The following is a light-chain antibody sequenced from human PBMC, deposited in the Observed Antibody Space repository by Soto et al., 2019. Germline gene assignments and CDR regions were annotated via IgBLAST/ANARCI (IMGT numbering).Light chain of an antibody. CDR1: QSISSW. CDR2: DAS. V-gene: IGKV1-5*01. J-gene: IGKJ1*01. Sequence: IRMTQSPATLSASVGDRVTITCRASQSISSWLAWYQKKPGKAPKALIYDASTLESGVPSRFSGSGSGTEFTLTISSLQHDDFATYYCQQYKNYSPWTFGQGTKVDI. CDR3: QQYKNYSPWT.